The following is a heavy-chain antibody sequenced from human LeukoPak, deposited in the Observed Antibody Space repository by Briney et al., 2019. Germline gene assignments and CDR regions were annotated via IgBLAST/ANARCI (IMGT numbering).Heavy chain of an antibody. CDR2: ISVYNGNT. J-gene: IGHJ4*02. CDR3: ASAQEIAVAGSYFDY. CDR1: GHTFTSYG. Sequence: GASVKVSCKSSGHTFTSYGINWVRQAPGQGLEWMGWISVYNGNTYYAQKFQGRITMATDTSTSTAYMDLRSLRPDDTAVYYCASAQEIAVAGSYFDYWGQGTLVTVSS. D-gene: IGHD6-19*01. V-gene: IGHV1-18*01.